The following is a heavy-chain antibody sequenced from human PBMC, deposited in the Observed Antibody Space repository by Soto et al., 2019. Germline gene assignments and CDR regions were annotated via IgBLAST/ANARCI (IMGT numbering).Heavy chain of an antibody. D-gene: IGHD2-15*01. CDR2: INSDGSST. CDR1: GFTFSSYW. CDR3: ARQLRPNNYGGSSWFDP. J-gene: IGHJ5*02. V-gene: IGHV3-74*01. Sequence: GGSLRLSCAASGFTFSSYWMHWVRQAPGKGLVWVSRINSDGSSTSYADSVKGRFTISRDNAKNTLYLQMNSLRAEDTAVYYCARQLRPNNYGGSSWFDPWGQGTLVTVSS.